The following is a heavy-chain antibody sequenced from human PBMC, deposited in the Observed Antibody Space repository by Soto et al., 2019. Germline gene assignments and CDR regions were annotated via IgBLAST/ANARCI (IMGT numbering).Heavy chain of an antibody. CDR2: MNPNSGNT. D-gene: IGHD6-13*01. V-gene: IGHV1-8*01. Sequence: ASVKVSCKASGYTFTSYDINWVRQATGQGLEWMGWMNPNSGNTGYAQKFQGRVTMTRNTSISTAYMELSSLRSEDTAVYYCAIKTYSSSWKVAAFDSWGQGTMVTVSS. J-gene: IGHJ3*02. CDR3: AIKTYSSSWKVAAFDS. CDR1: GYTFTSYD.